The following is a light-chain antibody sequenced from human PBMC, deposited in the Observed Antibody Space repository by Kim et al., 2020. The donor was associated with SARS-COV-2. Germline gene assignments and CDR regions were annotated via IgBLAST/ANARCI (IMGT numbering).Light chain of an antibody. V-gene: IGKV1-5*03. J-gene: IGKJ1*01. CDR1: QSINSW. CDR3: QQYRRYWT. CDR2: EAS. Sequence: DIQMTQSPSTLSASVGDRVTITCRASQSINSWLAWYQQKAGEAPKLLIYEASSLEGGVPSRFSGSGSGTEFTLTISSLQPDDSATYYCQQYRRYWTFGQGTKVDIK.